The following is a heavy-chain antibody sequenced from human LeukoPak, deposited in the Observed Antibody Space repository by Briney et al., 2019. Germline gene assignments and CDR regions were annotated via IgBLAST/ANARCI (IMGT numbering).Heavy chain of an antibody. J-gene: IGHJ4*02. Sequence: GGSLRLSCAASGFTFSSYAMSWVRQAPGKGLEWVSAISGSGGSTYYADSVKGRFTTSRDNSKNTLYLQMNSLRAEDTAVYYCAKDRGVVVTPDYWGQGTLVTVSS. V-gene: IGHV3-23*01. D-gene: IGHD2-21*02. CDR2: ISGSGGST. CDR3: AKDRGVVVTPDY. CDR1: GFTFSSYA.